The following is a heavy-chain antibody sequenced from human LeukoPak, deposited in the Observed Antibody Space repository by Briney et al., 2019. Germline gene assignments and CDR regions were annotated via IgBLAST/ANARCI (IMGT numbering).Heavy chain of an antibody. V-gene: IGHV4-59*12. CDR2: IYYSGST. CDR1: GGSISNYY. D-gene: IGHD5-18*01. Sequence: PETLSLTCTVSGGSISNYYWSWIRQPPGKGLEWIGYIYYSGSTNYNPSLKSRVTISVDTSKNQFSLKLSSVTAADTAVYYCARDISQLWSPYYFDYWGQGTLVTVSS. J-gene: IGHJ4*02. CDR3: ARDISQLWSPYYFDY.